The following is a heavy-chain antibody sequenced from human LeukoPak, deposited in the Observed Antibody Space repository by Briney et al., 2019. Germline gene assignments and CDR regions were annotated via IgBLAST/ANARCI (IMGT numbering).Heavy chain of an antibody. CDR3: AKSDDSSGYYYGIVY. Sequence: VGSLRLSCAASGFTFSSYAMNWVRQAPGKELEGVSAIGGSGGSTYYADSVKGRFNISRDNSKHTLYLQMNSLRAEDTALYYCAKSDDSSGYYYGIVYWGQGTLVTVSS. CDR1: GFTFSSYA. D-gene: IGHD3-22*01. J-gene: IGHJ4*02. CDR2: IGGSGGST. V-gene: IGHV3-23*01.